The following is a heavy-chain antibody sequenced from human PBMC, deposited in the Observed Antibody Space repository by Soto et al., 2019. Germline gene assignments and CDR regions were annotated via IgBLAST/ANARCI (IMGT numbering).Heavy chain of an antibody. Sequence: GGSMEIGRAASGLTVWSYAMGWVRQGPGKGLEWVAVVSIGGSTHYADSVRGRFTISRDNSKNTLSLQMNSLTAEDTAVYFCAKRRGAGGHFDYWGQGALVTVSS. CDR2: VSIGGST. J-gene: IGHJ4*02. CDR1: GLTVWSYA. V-gene: IGHV3-23*01. D-gene: IGHD2-15*01. CDR3: AKRRGAGGHFDY.